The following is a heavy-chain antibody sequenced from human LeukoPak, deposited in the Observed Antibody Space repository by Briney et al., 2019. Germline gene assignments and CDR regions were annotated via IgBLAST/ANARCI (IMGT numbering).Heavy chain of an antibody. Sequence: GESLKISCKGSGSSFTSYWIGWVRQMPGKGLEWMGIIYPGDSDTRYSPSFQGQVTISADKSISTAYLQWSSLKASDTAMYYCARQEKYQLLENDYWGQGTLVTVSS. CDR2: IYPGDSDT. J-gene: IGHJ4*02. V-gene: IGHV5-51*01. D-gene: IGHD2-2*01. CDR3: ARQEKYQLLENDY. CDR1: GSSFTSYW.